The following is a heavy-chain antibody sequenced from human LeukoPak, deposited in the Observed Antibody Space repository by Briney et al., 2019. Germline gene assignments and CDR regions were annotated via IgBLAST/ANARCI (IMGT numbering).Heavy chain of an antibody. CDR1: GFTFSSFV. J-gene: IGHJ3*02. CDR2: ISSKGHST. Sequence: GGSLRLSCSASGFTFSSFVMYWVRQAPGRGVEYVSAISSKGHSTYYADSVRGRLTISRDNSNNRRYVHMSSLRDECTAAYYCLVRWERREAFHIWGQRTMVTVSS. V-gene: IGHV3-64*05. D-gene: IGHD1-26*01. CDR3: LVRWERREAFHI.